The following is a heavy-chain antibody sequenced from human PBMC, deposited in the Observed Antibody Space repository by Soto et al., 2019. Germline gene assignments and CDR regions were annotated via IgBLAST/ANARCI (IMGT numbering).Heavy chain of an antibody. D-gene: IGHD5-18*01. CDR2: MNPNSGNT. V-gene: IGHV1-8*01. CDR3: ASTRGYSYGVDY. Sequence: QVQLVQSGAEVKKPGASVKVSCKASGYTFTSYDINWVRQATGQGLEWMGWMNPNSGNTGYAQKFQGRVTMTSNTSISTAYMELSSLRSEDTAVYYCASTRGYSYGVDYWGQGTLVTVSS. CDR1: GYTFTSYD. J-gene: IGHJ4*02.